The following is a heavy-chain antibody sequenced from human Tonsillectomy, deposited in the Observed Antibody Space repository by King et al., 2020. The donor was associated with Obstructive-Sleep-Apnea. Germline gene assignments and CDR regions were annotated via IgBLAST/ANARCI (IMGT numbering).Heavy chain of an antibody. V-gene: IGHV3-23*04. CDR1: GFTFGSYA. J-gene: IGHJ4*02. CDR3: AKPILYYYGSGSFDS. CDR2: ITAGGGRT. Sequence: VQLVESGGGLVQPGGSLRLSCAASGFTFGSYAMSWVRQAPGKGLEWVSAITAGGGRTYYADSMRGRFTISRANSKNTLYLKMNSLRADDTAVYFCAKPILYYYGSGSFDSWGQGTLVTVSS. D-gene: IGHD3-10*01.